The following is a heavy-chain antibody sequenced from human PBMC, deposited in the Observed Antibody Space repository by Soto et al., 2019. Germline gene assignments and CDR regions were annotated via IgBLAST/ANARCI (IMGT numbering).Heavy chain of an antibody. D-gene: IGHD3-16*02. CDR1: GGPISSGDYY. CDR3: ARIAEGELSLDV. Sequence: SETLSLTCTVSGGPISSGDYYWSWIRQPQGKGLEWIGYIYYSGSTYYNPSLKSRVTISVDTSKNQFSLKLSSVTAADTAVYYCARIAEGELSLDVWGQGTTVTVSS. V-gene: IGHV4-30-4*02. J-gene: IGHJ6*02. CDR2: IYYSGST.